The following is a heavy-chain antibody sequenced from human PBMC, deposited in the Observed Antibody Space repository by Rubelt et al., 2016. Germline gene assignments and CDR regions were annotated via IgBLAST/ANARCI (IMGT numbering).Heavy chain of an antibody. V-gene: IGHV3-53*01. CDR1: GFNVSSNF. J-gene: IGHJ3*02. CDR2: IYTTGST. Sequence: EVQLVESGGGLVKPGGSLRLSCAASGFNVSSNFMTWVRQAPGKGLEWVSVIYTTGSTYYGDYVKGRFTISGDGSKNTLYLQMNSLRGEDTAVYYCAREHRYCSGGSCVAFDIWGHGTGVTVSS. D-gene: IGHD2-15*01. CDR3: AREHRYCSGGSCVAFDI.